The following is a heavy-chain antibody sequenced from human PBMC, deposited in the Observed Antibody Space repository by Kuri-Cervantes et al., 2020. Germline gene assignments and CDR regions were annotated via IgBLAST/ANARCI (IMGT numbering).Heavy chain of an antibody. CDR1: GYTFTSYG. D-gene: IGHD2-2*01. CDR3: ARWATPRVVPAARGGVGFDP. J-gene: IGHJ5*02. Sequence: SVKVSCKASGYTFTSYGISWVRQAPGQGLEWMGGIIPIFGTANYAQKFQGRVTITADESTSTAYMELSSLRSEDTAVYYCARWATPRVVPAARGGVGFDPWGQGTLVTVSS. CDR2: IIPIFGTA. V-gene: IGHV1-69*13.